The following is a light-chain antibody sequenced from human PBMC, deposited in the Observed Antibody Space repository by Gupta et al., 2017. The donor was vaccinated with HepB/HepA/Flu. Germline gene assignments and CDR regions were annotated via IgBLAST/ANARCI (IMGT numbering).Light chain of an antibody. Sequence: DIVMTQSPDSLAVSLGERATIYCKSSQSVFYNSNNMNYLAWYQQKPGQPPKLLIYWASTRESGVPDRFSGSGSGTDFTLTITSLQAEDVAVYYCQQHASTPLTFGGGTKVEIK. CDR1: QSVFYNSNNMNY. V-gene: IGKV4-1*01. J-gene: IGKJ4*01. CDR3: QQHASTPLT. CDR2: WAS.